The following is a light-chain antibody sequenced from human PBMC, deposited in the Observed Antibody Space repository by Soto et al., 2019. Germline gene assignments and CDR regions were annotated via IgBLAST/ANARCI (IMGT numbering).Light chain of an antibody. CDR3: QQYYSTPPT. CDR2: LAS. CDR1: QSVLYSSNNKNY. J-gene: IGKJ1*01. Sequence: DIVMTQSPDSLAVSLGERATINCKSSQSVLYSSNNKNYLAWYQQKPGQPPKLLIYLASTRESGVPDRFSGSGPGTDFTLTISSPQAEDVAVYYCQQYYSTPPTFGQGTKVEIK. V-gene: IGKV4-1*01.